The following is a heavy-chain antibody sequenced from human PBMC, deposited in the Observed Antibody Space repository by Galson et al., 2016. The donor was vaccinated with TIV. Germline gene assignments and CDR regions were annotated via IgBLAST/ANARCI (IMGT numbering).Heavy chain of an antibody. D-gene: IGHD5-18*01. CDR1: GGSVSRYY. V-gene: IGHV4-4*07. J-gene: IGHJ4*02. CDR3: ATVNTNSRKYFDY. CDR2: IFTDGTT. Sequence: SETLSLTCSVSGGSVSRYYWSWARQSPGKGLEWIGRIFTDGTTTYNPSLKSRVAISVDTSRRQFSLRLRSVTAADTALYYCATVNTNSRKYFDYWGQGIQVTVS.